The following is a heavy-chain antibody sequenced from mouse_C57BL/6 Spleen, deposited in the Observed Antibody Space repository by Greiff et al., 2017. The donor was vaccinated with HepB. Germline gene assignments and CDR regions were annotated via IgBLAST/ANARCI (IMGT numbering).Heavy chain of an antibody. D-gene: IGHD2-2*01. V-gene: IGHV1-55*01. CDR2: IYPGSGST. CDR1: GYTFTSYW. CDR3: ARSVYGDDGDYYAMDY. J-gene: IGHJ4*01. Sequence: QVQLQQPGAELVKPGASVKMSCKASGYTFTSYWITWVKQRPGQGLEWIGDIYPGSGSTNYNEKFKSKATLTVDTSSSTAYMKLSSLTSEDSAVDYCARSVYGDDGDYYAMDYWGQGTSVTVSS.